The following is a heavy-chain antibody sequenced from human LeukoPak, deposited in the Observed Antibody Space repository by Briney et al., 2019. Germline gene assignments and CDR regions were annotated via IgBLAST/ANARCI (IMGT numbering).Heavy chain of an antibody. D-gene: IGHD3-16*01. CDR3: AKGEGGALGIPHPYYFDY. CDR2: IRYDGTIK. CDR1: GFTFSTYG. J-gene: IGHJ4*02. V-gene: IGHV3-30*02. Sequence: GGSLRLSCAATGFTFSTYGMHWVRQTPGKGLEWVAFIRYDGTIKYYADSVKGRFTISRDNSKNTLYLRINSLTTEDTAVYYCAKGEGGALGIPHPYYFDYWGQGNVVTVSS.